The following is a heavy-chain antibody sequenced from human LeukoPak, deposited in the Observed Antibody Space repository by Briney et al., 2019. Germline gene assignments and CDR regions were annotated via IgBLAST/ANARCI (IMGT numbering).Heavy chain of an antibody. CDR3: ARGWRSIAAAGYFDY. Sequence: GGSLRLSCAASGFTFSSYGMHWVRQAPGKGLEWVAVIWYDGSNKYYADSVKGRFTISRDNSKNTLYLQMNSLRAEDTAVYYCARGWRSIAAAGYFDYWGQGTLVTVSS. CDR2: IWYDGSNK. V-gene: IGHV3-33*01. CDR1: GFTFSSYG. J-gene: IGHJ4*02. D-gene: IGHD6-13*01.